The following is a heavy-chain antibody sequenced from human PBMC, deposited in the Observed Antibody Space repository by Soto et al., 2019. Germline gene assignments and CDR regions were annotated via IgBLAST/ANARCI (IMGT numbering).Heavy chain of an antibody. CDR2: LNPNSGNT. Sequence: QVQLVQSGAEVKKPGASVKVSCKASGYTFTSYDINWVRQATGQGLEWMGWLNPNSGNTGYAQKFQGRVTMTRNTSISTASKELSSLRSEDTAVYYCARVRLLRSRKLYYYYGMDVWGQGTTDTVSS. CDR3: ARVRLLRSRKLYYYYGMDV. V-gene: IGHV1-8*01. CDR1: GYTFTSYD. J-gene: IGHJ6*02. D-gene: IGHD3-3*01.